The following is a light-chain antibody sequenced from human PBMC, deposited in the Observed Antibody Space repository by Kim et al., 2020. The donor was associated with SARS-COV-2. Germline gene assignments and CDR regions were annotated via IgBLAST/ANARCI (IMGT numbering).Light chain of an antibody. V-gene: IGLV3-19*01. J-gene: IGLJ2*01. CDR3: NSRDSNDNVV. CDR1: SLRSYY. Sequence: VAMGQTVKITCPGDSLRSYYATWYQHKPGQAPILVIYGKNNRPSGIPDRFSGSSSGNTASLTITGTQAGDEADYYCNSRDSNDNVVFGGGTQLTVL. CDR2: GKN.